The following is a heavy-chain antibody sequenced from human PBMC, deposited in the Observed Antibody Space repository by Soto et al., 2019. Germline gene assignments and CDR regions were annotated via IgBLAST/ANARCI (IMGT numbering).Heavy chain of an antibody. CDR1: GFTFSSYG. D-gene: IGHD1-26*01. CDR3: ASERELPTFDY. Sequence: GGSLRLSCAASGFTFSSYGMHWVRQAPGKGLEWVAVIWYDGSNKYYADSVKGRFTISRDNSKNTLYLQMNSLRAEDTAVYYCASERELPTFDYWGQGTLVTVSS. V-gene: IGHV3-33*01. CDR2: IWYDGSNK. J-gene: IGHJ4*02.